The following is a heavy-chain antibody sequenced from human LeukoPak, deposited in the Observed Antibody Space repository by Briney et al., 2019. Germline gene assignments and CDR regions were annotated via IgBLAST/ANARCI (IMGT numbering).Heavy chain of an antibody. D-gene: IGHD6-6*01. Sequence: PSETLSLTCAVSGYSISSGYYWGWIRQPPGKGLEWIGSIYHSGSTYYNPSLKSRVTISVDTSKNQFSLKLSSVTAADTAVYYCARHRAYSSSDYWGQRTLVTVSS. J-gene: IGHJ4*02. CDR2: IYHSGST. CDR3: ARHRAYSSSDY. V-gene: IGHV4-38-2*01. CDR1: GYSISSGYY.